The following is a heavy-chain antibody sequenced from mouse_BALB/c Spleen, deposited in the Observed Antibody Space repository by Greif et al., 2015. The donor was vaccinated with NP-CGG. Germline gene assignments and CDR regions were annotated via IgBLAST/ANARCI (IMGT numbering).Heavy chain of an antibody. J-gene: IGHJ1*01. CDR1: GYTFTSSW. Sequence: QVQLKQSGSVLVRPGASVKLSCKASGYTFTSSWMHWAKQRPGQGLEWIGEIHPNSGNTNYNEKFKGKATLTVGTSSSTAYVDLSSLTSEDSAVYYCARSDYGYDWYFDVWGAGTTVTVSS. CDR3: ARSDYGYDWYFDV. V-gene: IGHV1S130*01. CDR2: IHPNSGNT. D-gene: IGHD2-2*01.